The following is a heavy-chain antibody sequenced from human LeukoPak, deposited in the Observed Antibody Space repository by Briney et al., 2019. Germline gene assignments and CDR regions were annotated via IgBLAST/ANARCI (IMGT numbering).Heavy chain of an antibody. Sequence: GASVTVSCKASGYTFTDYYMHWVRQAPGQGLEWMGWINPNSGGTNYAQKFQGWVTMTRDTSISTAYMELSRLRSDDTAVYYCARDHCSSTSCLVMDYWGQGTLVTVSS. V-gene: IGHV1-2*04. D-gene: IGHD2-2*01. J-gene: IGHJ4*02. CDR2: INPNSGGT. CDR1: GYTFTDYY. CDR3: ARDHCSSTSCLVMDY.